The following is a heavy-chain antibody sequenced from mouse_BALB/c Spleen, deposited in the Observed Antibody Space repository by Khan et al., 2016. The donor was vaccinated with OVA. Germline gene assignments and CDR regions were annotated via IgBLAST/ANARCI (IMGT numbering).Heavy chain of an antibody. J-gene: IGHJ4*01. CDR1: GYTFTSYW. CDR2: NAPGSGST. Sequence: DLVKPGASVKLSCKASGYTFTSYWSNRLKQRLGQGLEWLGHNAPGSGSTYYNEMFKGMVTMTVDTSSSTAYIQLSSLASEESAVYFCARSNDYGRSLYAMDYWGQGTSVTVSS. CDR3: ARSNDYGRSLYAMDY. D-gene: IGHD1-1*01. V-gene: IGHV1S41*01.